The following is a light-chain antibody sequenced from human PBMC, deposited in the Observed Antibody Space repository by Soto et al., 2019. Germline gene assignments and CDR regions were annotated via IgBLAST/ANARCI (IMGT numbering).Light chain of an antibody. CDR1: QSVRGR. CDR3: QQYNSYPSFT. CDR2: DAS. V-gene: IGKV1-5*01. J-gene: IGKJ2*01. Sequence: TQMTQSPSTLSASVGDRVTITCRASQSVRGRLAWYQQKPGRAPKLLIFDASVLETGVPSRISGSGSGTEFTLTISSLQPDDVAAYYCQQYNSYPSFTFGQGTKVDIK.